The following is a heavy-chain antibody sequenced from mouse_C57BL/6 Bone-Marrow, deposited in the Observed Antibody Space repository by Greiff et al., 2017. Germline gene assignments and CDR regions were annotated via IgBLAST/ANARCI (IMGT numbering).Heavy chain of an antibody. D-gene: IGHD1-1*01. J-gene: IGHJ3*01. V-gene: IGHV1-81*01. Sequence: QVQLQQSGAELARPGASVKLSCKASGYTFTSYGISWVKQRTGQGLEWIGEIYPRSGNTYYNEKFKGKATLTADTSSSTAYMELRSLTSEDSAVYFCASYGSSYRFAYWGQGTLVTVSA. CDR2: IYPRSGNT. CDR3: ASYGSSYRFAY. CDR1: GYTFTSYG.